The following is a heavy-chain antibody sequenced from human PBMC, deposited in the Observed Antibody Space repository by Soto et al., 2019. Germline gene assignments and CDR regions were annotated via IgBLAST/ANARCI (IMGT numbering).Heavy chain of an antibody. D-gene: IGHD3-3*01. CDR2: MNPNSGNT. Sequence: QVQLVQSGAEVKKPGASVKVSCKASGYTFTSYDINWVRQATGQGLEWMGWMNPNSGNTGYAQKFQGRVTMTRNTSISTAYMELSSLRSEDTAVYYCARIFTYYDFWSGYYKRGFYYYYGMDVWGQGTTVTVSS. J-gene: IGHJ6*02. CDR3: ARIFTYYDFWSGYYKRGFYYYYGMDV. V-gene: IGHV1-8*01. CDR1: GYTFTSYD.